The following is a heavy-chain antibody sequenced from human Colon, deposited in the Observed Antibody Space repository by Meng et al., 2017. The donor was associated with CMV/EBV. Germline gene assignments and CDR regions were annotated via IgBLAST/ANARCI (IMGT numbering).Heavy chain of an antibody. V-gene: IGHV4-39*07. J-gene: IGHJ4*02. CDR2: VYHSGST. CDR3: ARVVLNFFDH. CDR1: GGSFINNSYF. Sequence: QLQLQESGPGLVKPSETLPLTCTVSGGSFINNSYFWGWIRQPPGKGLEYIGSVYHSGSTYYNPSLKSRVTISVDTSKNQFSLKLSSVTAADTAMYYCARVVLNFFDHWGQGTLVTVSS.